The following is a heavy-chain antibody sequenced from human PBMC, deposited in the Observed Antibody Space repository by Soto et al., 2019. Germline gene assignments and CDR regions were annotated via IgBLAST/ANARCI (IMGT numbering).Heavy chain of an antibody. D-gene: IGHD4-17*01. CDR1: GFTVSGKKY. CDR2: LYDVDDT. CDR3: ASWHLREHAYDI. V-gene: IGHV3-53*01. Sequence: DVQLVESGGGLIQPGGSLRLSCAASGFTVSGKKYLAWVRQAPGKGLEWVSALYDVDDTYYADSVKGRFTTSADSSKTIVSLQMNGLRPDDTAVYYCASWHLREHAYDIWGQGTAVTVSS. J-gene: IGHJ3*02.